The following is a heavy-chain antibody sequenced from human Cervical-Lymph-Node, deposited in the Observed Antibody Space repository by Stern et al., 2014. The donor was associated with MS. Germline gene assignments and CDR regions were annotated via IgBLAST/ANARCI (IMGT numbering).Heavy chain of an antibody. Sequence: VQLLESGGGVVQPGRSLRLSCAASGFIFSDYVMHWVRQAPGKGLEWVAVIWYDGGSQYYVDSVKGRFTISRDNSKNTLYLEMNSLRDEDTAVYYCVREVVADFYFDYWGQGILVTVSS. CDR1: GFIFSDYV. D-gene: IGHD6-19*01. CDR3: VREVVADFYFDY. J-gene: IGHJ4*02. V-gene: IGHV3-33*01. CDR2: IWYDGGSQ.